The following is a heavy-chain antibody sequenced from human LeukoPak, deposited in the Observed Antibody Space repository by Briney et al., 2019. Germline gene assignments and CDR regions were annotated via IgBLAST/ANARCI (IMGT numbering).Heavy chain of an antibody. V-gene: IGHV3-20*04. CDR1: GFTVDDDG. CDR3: ARRDIVVVPAAIIGAFDI. J-gene: IGHJ3*02. Sequence: GGSLRLSCAASGFTVDDDGMSWVRQAPGKGLEWVSGINWNGGSTGYADSVKGRFAISRDNAKNSLYLQMNSLRAEDTASYYCARRDIVVVPAAIIGAFDIWGQGTMVTVSS. D-gene: IGHD2-2*02. CDR2: INWNGGST.